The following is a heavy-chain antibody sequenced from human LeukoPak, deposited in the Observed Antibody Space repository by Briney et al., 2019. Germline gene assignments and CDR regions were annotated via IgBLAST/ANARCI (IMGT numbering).Heavy chain of an antibody. D-gene: IGHD4/OR15-4a*01. Sequence: GGSLRLSCAASGFTFSSYAMSWVRQAPGKGLEWVSAISGSGGSTYYADSVEGRFTISRDNSKNTLYLQMNSLRAEDTAVYYCAKLTKREGGSFDYWGQGTLVTVSS. CDR2: ISGSGGST. CDR3: AKLTKREGGSFDY. CDR1: GFTFSSYA. V-gene: IGHV3-23*01. J-gene: IGHJ4*02.